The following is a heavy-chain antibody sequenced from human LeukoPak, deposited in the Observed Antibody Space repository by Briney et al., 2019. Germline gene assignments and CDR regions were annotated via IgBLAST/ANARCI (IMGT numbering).Heavy chain of an antibody. Sequence: GASVKVSCKASGYTFTSYAMHWVRQAPGQRLEWMGWINAGNGNTKYSQKFQGRVTITRDTSASTAYMELSSLRSEDTAVYYCARSFTGGYDRRYFDVWGRGTLVTVSS. J-gene: IGHJ2*01. D-gene: IGHD3-22*01. CDR3: ARSFTGGYDRRYFDV. CDR2: INAGNGNT. CDR1: GYTFTSYA. V-gene: IGHV1-3*01.